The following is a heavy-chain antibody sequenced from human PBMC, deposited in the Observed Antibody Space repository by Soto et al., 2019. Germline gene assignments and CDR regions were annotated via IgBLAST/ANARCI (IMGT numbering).Heavy chain of an antibody. CDR3: ARGSSGWYVPHDTPEYWFDP. D-gene: IGHD6-19*01. Sequence: GGSLRLSCAASGFTFSSYDMHWVRQATGKGLEWVSAIGTAGDTYYPGSVKGRFTISRENAKNSLYLQMNSLRAEDTAVYYCARGSSGWYVPHDTPEYWFDPWGQGTLVTVSS. CDR2: IGTAGDT. CDR1: GFTFSSYD. V-gene: IGHV3-13*01. J-gene: IGHJ5*02.